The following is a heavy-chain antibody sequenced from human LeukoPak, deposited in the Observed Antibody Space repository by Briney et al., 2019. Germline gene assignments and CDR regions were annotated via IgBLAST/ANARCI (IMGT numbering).Heavy chain of an antibody. D-gene: IGHD3-10*02. J-gene: IGHJ4*02. V-gene: IGHV1-18*01. Sequence: ASVKVSCKASGYTLNNYFISWVRQVPGQGLEWVGWISPHSHTTHYAEKVQGRVTMTTDTSTTTVYMELRSLRPDDTAVYFCARGHTMYYWDQGTPVTVSS. CDR2: ISPHSHTT. CDR3: ARGHTMYY. CDR1: GYTLNNYF.